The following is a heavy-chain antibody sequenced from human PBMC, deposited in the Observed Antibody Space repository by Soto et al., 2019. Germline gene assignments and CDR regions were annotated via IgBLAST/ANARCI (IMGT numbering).Heavy chain of an antibody. CDR1: GGTFSSYA. CDR3: ARDRGPSSGYYPYWFDP. J-gene: IGHJ5*02. V-gene: IGHV1-69*12. CDR2: IIPIFGTA. Sequence: QVQLVQSGAEVKKPGSSVKVSRKASGGTFSSYAISWVRQAPGQGLEWMGEIIPIFGTANYAQKFQGRVTITADESTSTAYMDLSSLRSEDTAVYYCARDRGPSSGYYPYWFDPWGQGTLVTVSS. D-gene: IGHD3-22*01.